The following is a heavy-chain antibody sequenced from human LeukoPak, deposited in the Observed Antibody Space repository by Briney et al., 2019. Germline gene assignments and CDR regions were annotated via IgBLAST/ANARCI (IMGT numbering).Heavy chain of an antibody. V-gene: IGHV3-21*01. CDR3: ARGVVGASTSDY. CDR2: ISSSSSYI. CDR1: GFTFTTYS. D-gene: IGHD1-26*01. Sequence: PGGSLRLSCAASGFTFTTYSMNWVRQAPGKGLEWVSSISSSSSYIYYADSVKGRFTISRDNAKNSLYLQMNSLRAEDTAVYYCARGVVGASTSDYWGQGTLVTVSS. J-gene: IGHJ4*02.